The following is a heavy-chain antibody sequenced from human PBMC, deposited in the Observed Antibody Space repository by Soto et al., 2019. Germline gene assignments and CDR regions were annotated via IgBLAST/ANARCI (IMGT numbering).Heavy chain of an antibody. CDR1: GYTFASYA. J-gene: IGHJ4*02. V-gene: IGHV1-18*01. Sequence: QVQLVQSGAEVKKPGASVKVSCKASGYTFASYAISWMRQAPGQGLEWMGWISAYNCNTNYAQKLQGRVTMTTDTSTSTGYVELRSLRSDDTDVYYCARDPPPPDYWGQGTLVTVSS. CDR2: ISAYNCNT. CDR3: ARDPPPPDY.